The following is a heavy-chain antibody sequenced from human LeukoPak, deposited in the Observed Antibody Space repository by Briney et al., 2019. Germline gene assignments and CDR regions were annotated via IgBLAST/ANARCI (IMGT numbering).Heavy chain of an antibody. CDR1: GFPFNSYA. Sequence: GVPLTLSCGASGFPFNSYAKHCVPHATGEGRVWVTGISGSGGNTYYSDSVKGRFTIPRDNSKNTLYLQMNSLRAEDTAVYYCAKYLSEKGPPYGLDVWGQGTTVTVSS. CDR3: AKYLSEKGPPYGLDV. J-gene: IGHJ6*02. V-gene: IGHV3-23*01. CDR2: ISGSGGNT.